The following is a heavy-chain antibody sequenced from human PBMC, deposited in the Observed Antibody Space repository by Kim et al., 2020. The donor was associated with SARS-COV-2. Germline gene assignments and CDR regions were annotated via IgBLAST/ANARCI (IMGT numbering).Heavy chain of an antibody. Sequence: GGSLRLSCAASGFTFSSYAMSWVRQAPGKGLEWVSAISGSGGSTYYADSVKGRFTISRDNSKNTLYLKMNSLRAEDTAVYYCATPGQAVAGTSSYYYYGMDVWGQGTTVTVSS. CDR1: GFTFSSYA. D-gene: IGHD6-19*01. V-gene: IGHV3-23*01. CDR2: ISGSGGST. CDR3: ATPGQAVAGTSSYYYYGMDV. J-gene: IGHJ6*02.